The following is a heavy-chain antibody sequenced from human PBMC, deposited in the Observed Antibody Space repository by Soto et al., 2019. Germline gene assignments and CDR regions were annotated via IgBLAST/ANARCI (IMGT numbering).Heavy chain of an antibody. Sequence: KSSETLSLTCTVSGGSISSSSYYWGWIRQPPGKGLEWIGSIYYSGSTYYNPSLKSRVTISVDTSKNQFSLKLSSVTAADTAVYYCARHPRMATIIVVAFDIWGQGTMVTVSS. CDR1: GGSISSSSYY. J-gene: IGHJ3*02. CDR3: ARHPRMATIIVVAFDI. CDR2: IYYSGST. V-gene: IGHV4-39*01. D-gene: IGHD5-12*01.